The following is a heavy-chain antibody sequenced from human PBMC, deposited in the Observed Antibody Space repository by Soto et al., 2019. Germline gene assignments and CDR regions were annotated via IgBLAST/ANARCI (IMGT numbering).Heavy chain of an antibody. J-gene: IGHJ6*02. Sequence: PVGSLRLSCAASGFTFSSYAMSWARQAPGEGLEWVSAISVSGGSTYYADSVKGRFTISRDNSKNTLYLQMNSLRAEDTAVYYCAKERGITMVRGVIITSAAGIYGMDVWGQGTTVTVSS. CDR1: GFTFSSYA. CDR3: AKERGITMVRGVIITSAAGIYGMDV. V-gene: IGHV3-23*01. CDR2: ISVSGGST. D-gene: IGHD3-10*01.